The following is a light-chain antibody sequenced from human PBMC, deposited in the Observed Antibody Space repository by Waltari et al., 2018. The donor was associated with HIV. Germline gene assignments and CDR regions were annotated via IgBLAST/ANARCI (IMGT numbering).Light chain of an antibody. J-gene: IGLJ1*01. CDR2: EVS. CDR3: CSYAGSGDV. CDR1: SSDVGRYNF. V-gene: IGLV2-23*02. Sequence: QSALTQPASVSGSPGQSITISCTGTSSDVGRYNFLSWYQQHPGKAPKLMIYEVSKRPSGVSNRFSGSKSGNTASLTISGLQAEDEADYYCCSYAGSGDVFGTGTKVTVL.